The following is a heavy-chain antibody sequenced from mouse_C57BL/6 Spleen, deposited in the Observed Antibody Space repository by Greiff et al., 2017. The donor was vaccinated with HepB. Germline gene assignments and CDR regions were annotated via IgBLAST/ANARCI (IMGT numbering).Heavy chain of an antibody. CDR2: IDPENGDT. J-gene: IGHJ3*01. D-gene: IGHD2-4*01. V-gene: IGHV14-4*01. CDR3: TTAYDYGAWFAY. CDR1: GFNIKDDY. Sequence: VQLKQSGAELVRPGASVKLSCTASGFNIKDDYMHWVKQRPEQGLEWIGWIDPENGDTEYASKFQGKATITADTSSNTAYLQLSSLTSEDTAVYYCTTAYDYGAWFAYWGQGTLVTVSA.